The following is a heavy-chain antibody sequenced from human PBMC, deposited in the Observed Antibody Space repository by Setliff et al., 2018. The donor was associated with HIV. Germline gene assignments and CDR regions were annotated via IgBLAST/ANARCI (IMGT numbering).Heavy chain of an antibody. V-gene: IGHV4-61*02. J-gene: IGHJ4*02. Sequence: SETLSLTCTVSGGSISSGSYYWSWIRQPAGKGLEWIGRIYTSWSTNYNPSLKSRVTISVDTSRNQFSLKLSSVTAADTAVYYCECYNSDDGYFDNWGQGALVTVSS. CDR2: IYTSWST. CDR3: ECYNSDDGYFDN. D-gene: IGHD2-8*01. CDR1: GGSISSGSYY.